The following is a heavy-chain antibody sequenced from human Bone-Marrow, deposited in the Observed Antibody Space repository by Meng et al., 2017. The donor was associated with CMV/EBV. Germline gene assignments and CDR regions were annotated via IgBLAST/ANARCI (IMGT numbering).Heavy chain of an antibody. Sequence: GESLKISCAASGFTFSSYAMHWVRQAPGKGLEWVAVISYDGSNKYYADSVKGRFTISRDNSKNTLYLQMNSLRAEDTAVYYCAREGNELRYFDWLLFGWGQGTLVTVSS. J-gene: IGHJ4*02. CDR2: ISYDGSNK. D-gene: IGHD3-9*01. V-gene: IGHV3-30*04. CDR1: GFTFSSYA. CDR3: AREGNELRYFDWLLFG.